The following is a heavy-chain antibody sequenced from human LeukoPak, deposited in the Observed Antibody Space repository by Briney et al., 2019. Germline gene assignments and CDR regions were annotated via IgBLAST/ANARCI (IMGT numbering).Heavy chain of an antibody. Sequence: GGSLRLSCAASGFTFSSYWMHWVRQAPGKGLVWVSRINSDGSSTSYADSVKGRFTISRDNAKNTLYLQMNSLRAEDTAVYYCAREEYECIAYDYWGQGTLVTVSS. D-gene: IGHD2-21*01. J-gene: IGHJ4*02. V-gene: IGHV3-74*01. CDR1: GFTFSSYW. CDR3: AREEYECIAYDY. CDR2: INSDGSST.